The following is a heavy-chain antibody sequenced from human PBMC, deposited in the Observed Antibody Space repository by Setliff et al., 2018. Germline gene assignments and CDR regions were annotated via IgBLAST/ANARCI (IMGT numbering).Heavy chain of an antibody. CDR3: ARVRVVVIGNHYYYYGMDV. D-gene: IGHD2-15*01. CDR2: IYYSGST. V-gene: IGHV4-39*07. Sequence: PSETLSLTCTVSGGSISSSSYYWGWIRQPPGKGLEWIGSIYYSGSTYYNPSLKSRVTISMDTSENQFSLRVSSVTAADTAVYYCARVRVVVIGNHYYYYGMDVWGQGTTVTVS. J-gene: IGHJ6*02. CDR1: GGSISSSSYY.